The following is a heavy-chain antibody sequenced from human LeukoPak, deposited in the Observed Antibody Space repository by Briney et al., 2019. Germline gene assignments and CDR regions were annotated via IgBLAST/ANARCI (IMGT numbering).Heavy chain of an antibody. J-gene: IGHJ4*02. CDR2: INHSGST. D-gene: IGHD3-10*01. Sequence: SETLSLTCTVSGGSISSSSYYWGWIRQPPGKGLEWIGEINHSGSTNYNPSLKSRVTISVDTSKNQFSLKLSSVTAADTAVYYCARRRFGRPADYWGQGTLVTVSS. CDR3: ARRRFGRPADY. V-gene: IGHV4-39*07. CDR1: GGSISSSSYY.